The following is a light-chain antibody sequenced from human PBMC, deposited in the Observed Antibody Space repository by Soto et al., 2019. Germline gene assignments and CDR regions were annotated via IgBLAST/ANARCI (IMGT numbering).Light chain of an antibody. CDR2: NTN. CDR1: SSNIGSNT. J-gene: IGLJ1*01. Sequence: QSVLTQPPSASVTPGQRVTISCSGSSSNIGSNTVSWYQRFPGTAPKLLIYNTNQRPSGVPDRFSGSKSGTSASLAISGLQSEDEADYYCAAWDDSLIGFYVFGTGTKVTVL. CDR3: AAWDDSLIGFYV. V-gene: IGLV1-44*01.